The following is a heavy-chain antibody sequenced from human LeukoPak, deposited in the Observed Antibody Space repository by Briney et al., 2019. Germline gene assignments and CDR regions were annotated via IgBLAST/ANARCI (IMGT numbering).Heavy chain of an antibody. D-gene: IGHD3-22*01. CDR1: GYSFSTYG. CDR3: ARVDSSGETLFDY. Sequence: GASVKVSCKVSGYSFSTYGITWVRQAPGQGLEWLGWISAYNGNTNYAQKFQGRVTMTTDTSTSTAYMELRSLRSDDTAVYYCARVDSSGETLFDYWGQGTPVTVSS. J-gene: IGHJ4*02. V-gene: IGHV1-18*01. CDR2: ISAYNGNT.